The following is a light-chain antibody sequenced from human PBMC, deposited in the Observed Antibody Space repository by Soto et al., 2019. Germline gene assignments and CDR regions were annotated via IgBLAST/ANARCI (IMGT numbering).Light chain of an antibody. CDR1: SGSIASNY. CDR2: EDN. V-gene: IGLV6-57*04. Sequence: NFMLTQPHSVSESPGKTVTISCTRSSGSIASNYVQWYQQRPGSAPTTVIYEDNQRPSGVPDRFSGSIDSSSTSASLTISGLKTEDKADYYSQSYDSSSGVVFGGGTKLTVL. CDR3: QSYDSSSGVV. J-gene: IGLJ2*01.